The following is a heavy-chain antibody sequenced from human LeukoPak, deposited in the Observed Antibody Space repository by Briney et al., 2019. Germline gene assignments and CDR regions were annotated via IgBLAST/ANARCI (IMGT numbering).Heavy chain of an antibody. CDR2: IYYSGST. CDR3: ARVYYDSSGYYYPYYYYSMDV. J-gene: IGHJ6*02. V-gene: IGHV4-59*01. D-gene: IGHD3-22*01. Sequence: SETLSLTCTVSGGSISSYYWSWIRQPPGKGLEWIGYIYYSGSTNYNPSLKSRVTISVDTSKNQFSLKLSSVTAADTAVYYCARVYYDSSGYYYPYYYYSMDVWGQGTTVTVSS. CDR1: GGSISSYY.